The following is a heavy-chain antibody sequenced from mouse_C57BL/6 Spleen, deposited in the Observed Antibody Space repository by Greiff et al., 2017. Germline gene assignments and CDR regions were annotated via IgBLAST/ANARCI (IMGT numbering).Heavy chain of an antibody. D-gene: IGHD1-1*01. CDR1: GYTFTSYW. V-gene: IGHV1-64*01. CDR3: ARGDYYGSSYHYYAMDY. CDR2: IHPNSGST. Sequence: VQLQQSGAELVKPGASVKLSCKASGYTFTSYWMHWVKQRPGQGLEWIGMIHPNSGSTNYNEKFKSKATLTVDKSSSTAYMQLSSLTSEDSAVYYCARGDYYGSSYHYYAMDYWGQGTSVTVSS. J-gene: IGHJ4*01.